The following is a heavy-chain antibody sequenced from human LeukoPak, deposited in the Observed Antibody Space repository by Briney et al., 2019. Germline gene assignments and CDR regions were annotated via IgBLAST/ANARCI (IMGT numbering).Heavy chain of an antibody. CDR1: GFTFSSYA. CDR2: IGGSGGST. CDR3: AKGGKPRSYYFDY. V-gene: IGHV3-23*01. Sequence: PGGSLRLSCAASGFTFSSYAMSWVRQAPGKGLEWVSAIGGSGGSTYYADSVKGRFTISRDNSKNTLYLQMNSLRAEDTAVYYCAKGGKPRSYYFDYWGQGTLVTVSS. D-gene: IGHD4-23*01. J-gene: IGHJ4*02.